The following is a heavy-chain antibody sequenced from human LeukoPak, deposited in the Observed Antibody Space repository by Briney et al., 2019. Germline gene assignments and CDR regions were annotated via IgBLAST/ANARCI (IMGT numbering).Heavy chain of an antibody. J-gene: IGHJ4*02. CDR1: GFTFSSYA. CDR2: ISYDGSNK. Sequence: GGSLRLSCAASGFTFSSYAMHWVRQDPGKGLEWGAVISYDGSNKYYADSVKGRFTISRDNSKNTLYLQMNSLRAEDTAVYYCARDPNPLSTSWAWGYYFDYWGQGTLVTVSS. CDR3: ARDPNPLSTSWAWGYYFDY. V-gene: IGHV3-30*04. D-gene: IGHD6-6*01.